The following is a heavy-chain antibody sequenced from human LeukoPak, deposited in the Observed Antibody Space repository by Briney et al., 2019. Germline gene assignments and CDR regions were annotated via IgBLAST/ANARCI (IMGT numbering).Heavy chain of an antibody. CDR3: ARYATIFGVVTISNYYYYYMDV. D-gene: IGHD3-3*01. V-gene: IGHV4-31*03. CDR2: IYYSGST. Sequence: PSQTLSLTCTVSGGSISSGGYYWSWIRQHPGKGLEWIGYIYYSGSTYYNPSLKSRVTISVDTSKNQLSLKLSSVTAADTAVYYCARYATIFGVVTISNYYYYYMDVWGKGTTVTVSS. CDR1: GGSISSGGYY. J-gene: IGHJ6*03.